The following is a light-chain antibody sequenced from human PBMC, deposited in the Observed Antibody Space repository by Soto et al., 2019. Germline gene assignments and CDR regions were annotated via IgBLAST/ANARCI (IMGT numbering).Light chain of an antibody. CDR3: SSYTSSTRV. V-gene: IGLV2-14*01. J-gene: IGLJ3*02. CDR1: ISDVDDYNY. CDR2: EVT. Sequence: QSVLTQPASVSGSPGQSITISCTGIISDVDDYNYVSWYQQHPGNVPKLIIYEVTKRPSGVSNHFSGSKSGNTASLTISGLQTDDESDYYGSSYTSSTRVFGGGTKLTVL.